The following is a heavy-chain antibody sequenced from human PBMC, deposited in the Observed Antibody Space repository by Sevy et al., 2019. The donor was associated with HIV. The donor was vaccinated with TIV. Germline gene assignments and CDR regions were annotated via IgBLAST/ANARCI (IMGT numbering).Heavy chain of an antibody. J-gene: IGHJ4*02. CDR2: ISGTSGTI. CDR1: GFSFSQYS. Sequence: GGSLRLSCAASGFSFSQYSMNWVRQAPGKGLEWLSYISGTSGTIYYAASVKGRFTISRDNAKNSVYLQMNSLRDEDTAVYYCARVVLYYDDNYCDYWGQGALVTVSA. V-gene: IGHV3-48*02. CDR3: ARVVLYYDDNYCDY. D-gene: IGHD3-22*01.